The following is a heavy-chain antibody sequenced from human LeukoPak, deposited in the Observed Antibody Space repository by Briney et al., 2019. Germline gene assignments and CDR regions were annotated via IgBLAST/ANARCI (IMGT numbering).Heavy chain of an antibody. D-gene: IGHD3-9*01. Sequence: PGGSLRLSCAASGFTFSSYSMNWVRQAPGKGLGWVSSISSSSSYIYYADSVKGRFTISRDNAKNSLYLQMNSLRAEDTAVYYCARIRAYYDILINAGIYYFDYWGQGTLVTVSS. CDR1: GFTFSSYS. CDR2: ISSSSSYI. V-gene: IGHV3-21*01. CDR3: ARIRAYYDILINAGIYYFDY. J-gene: IGHJ4*02.